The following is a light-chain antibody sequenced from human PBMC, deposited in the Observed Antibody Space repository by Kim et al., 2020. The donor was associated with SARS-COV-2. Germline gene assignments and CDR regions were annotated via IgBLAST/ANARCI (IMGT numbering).Light chain of an antibody. CDR2: GAS. CDR1: QSVASSY. Sequence: EVVLTQSPGTLSLSPGERATLFCRASQSVASSYLAWYQQKPGQAPRLLIYGASSRAIGIPDRFSGSGSGTTFTLTISRLEPEDFGVYYCQQYGSSPPFTFGPGTKVDIK. J-gene: IGKJ3*01. V-gene: IGKV3-20*01. CDR3: QQYGSSPPFT.